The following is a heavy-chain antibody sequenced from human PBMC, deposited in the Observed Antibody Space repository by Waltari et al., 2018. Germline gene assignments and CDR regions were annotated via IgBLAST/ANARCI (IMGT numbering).Heavy chain of an antibody. CDR2: IYTSGST. V-gene: IGHV4-61*02. D-gene: IGHD3-16*01. CDR1: GGSISSGSYY. CDR3: ARGVTAGGLYYYYMDV. J-gene: IGHJ6*03. Sequence: QVQLQESGPGLVKPSQTLSLTCTVSGGSISSGSYYWSWIRQPAGTGLEWIGRIYTSGSTNYNPSLKSRVTISVDTSKNQFSLKLSSVTAADTAVYYCARGVTAGGLYYYYMDVWGKGTTVTVSS.